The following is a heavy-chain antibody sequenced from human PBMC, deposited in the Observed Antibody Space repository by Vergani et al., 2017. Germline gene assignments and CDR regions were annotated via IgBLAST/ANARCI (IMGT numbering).Heavy chain of an antibody. CDR1: GFTFSSYA. Sequence: QVQLVESGGGVVQPGRSLRLSCAASGFTFSSYAMHWVRQAPGKGLEWVAVISYDGSNKYYADSVKGRFTISRDNSKNTLYLQMNSLRAEDTAVYYCAKADLLGIVGAKPLDYWGQGTLVTVSS. V-gene: IGHV3-30-3*01. D-gene: IGHD1-26*01. J-gene: IGHJ4*02. CDR3: AKADLLGIVGAKPLDY. CDR2: ISYDGSNK.